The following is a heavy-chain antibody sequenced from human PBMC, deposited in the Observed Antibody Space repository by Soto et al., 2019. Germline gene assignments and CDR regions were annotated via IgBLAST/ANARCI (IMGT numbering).Heavy chain of an antibody. V-gene: IGHV4-4*07. Sequence: PSETLSLSCTVSGGSISSYYGSWIRQPAGKGLEWIGRIYTSGSTKYNPSLKSRVTMSVDTSKNQFSLKLSSVTAADTDVYYCARDGPGGDHGMEVGAKGNTVT. CDR2: IYTSGST. D-gene: IGHD1-1*01. J-gene: IGHJ6*04. CDR1: GGSISSYY. CDR3: ARDGPGGDHGMEV.